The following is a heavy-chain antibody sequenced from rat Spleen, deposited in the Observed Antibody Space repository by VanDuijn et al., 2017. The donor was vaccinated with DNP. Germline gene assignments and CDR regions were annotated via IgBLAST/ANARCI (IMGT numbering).Heavy chain of an antibody. CDR1: GFSLINYH. D-gene: IGHD4-3*01. CDR3: ARHNSGHAGIFDY. Sequence: QVQLKESGPGLVQPSQTLSLTCTVSGFSLINYHVHWIRQPPGKSLEWMGVIWKNGDTTYSSPLRSRLSISRDTSKSQVFFQMNTLQSEDTATYYCARHNSGHAGIFDYWGQGVVVTVSS. J-gene: IGHJ2*01. CDR2: IWKNGDT. V-gene: IGHV2-32*01.